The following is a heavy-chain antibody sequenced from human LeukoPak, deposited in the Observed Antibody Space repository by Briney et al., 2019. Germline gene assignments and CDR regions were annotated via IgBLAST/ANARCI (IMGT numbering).Heavy chain of an antibody. CDR1: GFTFSDYY. D-gene: IGHD2-2*02. J-gene: IGHJ6*04. CDR3: ARDRGPAAIYGETYYYYYGMDV. V-gene: IGHV3-11*06. Sequence: PGGSLRLSCAASGFTFSDYYMSWIRQAPGKGLEGVSYISSSSSYTNYADSVKGRFTISRDNAKNSLYLQMNSLRAEDTAVYYCARDRGPAAIYGETYYYYYGMDVWGKGTTVTVSS. CDR2: ISSSSSYT.